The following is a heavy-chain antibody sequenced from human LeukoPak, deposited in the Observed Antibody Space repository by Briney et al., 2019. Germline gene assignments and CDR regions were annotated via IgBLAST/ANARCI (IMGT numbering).Heavy chain of an antibody. V-gene: IGHV4-39*01. CDR3: AGRGEIGSGYVDF. CDR1: GGSISSPSYY. CDR2: VYYTGRT. D-gene: IGHD3-9*01. J-gene: IGHJ4*02. Sequence: PSETLSLTCTVSGGSISSPSYYWGWVRQSPGKGLEWIGSVYYTGRTDYNPSLESRVIMSMDTSKNQYFMRLNSVTATDTAVYYCAGRGEIGSGYVDFWSQGTLVTVSS.